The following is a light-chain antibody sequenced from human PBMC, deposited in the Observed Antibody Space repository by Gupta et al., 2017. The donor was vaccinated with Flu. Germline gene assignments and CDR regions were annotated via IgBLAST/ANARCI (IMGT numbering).Light chain of an antibody. CDR2: QDT. CDR1: KLGDKY. J-gene: IGLJ2*01. CDR3: QAWARITMV. Sequence: LTQPSSVSVSPGQTASIACSGDKLGDKYVCWYQQKPGQSPVLVIYQDTKRPSGIPERFSGSNSGTTATMTISGTQAMDDSDYYSQAWARITMVFGGGTNLTVL. V-gene: IGLV3-1*01.